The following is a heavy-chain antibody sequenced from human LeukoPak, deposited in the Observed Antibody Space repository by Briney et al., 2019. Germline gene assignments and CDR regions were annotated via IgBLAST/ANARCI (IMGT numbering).Heavy chain of an antibody. J-gene: IGHJ4*02. CDR2: INSDSGDT. CDR1: GFTFTNYG. D-gene: IGHD5-24*01. Sequence: ASVKVSCKASGFTFTNYGITWVRQAPGQGLEWMGWINSDSGDTNYAQQLQGRVAMTRDTSITTAYMELSRLRSDDTAIYFCARGERWLQLKYWGQGTLVTVSA. CDR3: ARGERWLQLKY. V-gene: IGHV1-2*02.